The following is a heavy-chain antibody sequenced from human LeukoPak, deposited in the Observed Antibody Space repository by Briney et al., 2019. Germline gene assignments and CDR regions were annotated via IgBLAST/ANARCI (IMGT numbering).Heavy chain of an antibody. D-gene: IGHD1-14*01. CDR1: GFTFSSYA. CDR3: AKADRYQMDV. Sequence: GGSLRLSCAASGFTFSSYAMRWVSQAPGKGLEWVSAISGSGSNIQYADSVKGRFTISRDNSKNTVYLEMNSLRVEDTAVYYCAKADRYQMDVWGKGTTVTVS. J-gene: IGHJ6*03. CDR2: ISGSGSNI. V-gene: IGHV3-23*01.